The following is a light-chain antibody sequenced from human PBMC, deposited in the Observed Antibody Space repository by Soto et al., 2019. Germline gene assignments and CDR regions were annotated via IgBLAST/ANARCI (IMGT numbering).Light chain of an antibody. V-gene: IGKV3-20*01. CDR3: QQYDSSPVP. Sequence: EIVLTQSPGTLSLSPGERATLSCRASQSVSSNFLAWYQQKPGQAPRLLIYGASSRATGIPDRFSGSGSGTDFTLTISRLEPEDFAVYYCQQYDSSPVPFGQGTKVEIK. J-gene: IGKJ1*01. CDR2: GAS. CDR1: QSVSSNF.